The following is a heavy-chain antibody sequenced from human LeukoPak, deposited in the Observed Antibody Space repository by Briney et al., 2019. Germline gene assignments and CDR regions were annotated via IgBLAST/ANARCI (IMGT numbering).Heavy chain of an antibody. CDR1: GFTFSSYG. D-gene: IGHD6-13*01. V-gene: IGHV3-30*12. CDR3: AKTRIAAAGSVWFDP. Sequence: GGSLRLSCAASGFTFSSYGMHWVRQAPGKGLEWVALISFDGSNKYYADSVKGRFTISRDSSKNTLYLQMNSLRAEDTAVYYCAKTRIAAAGSVWFDPWGQGTLVTVSS. J-gene: IGHJ5*02. CDR2: ISFDGSNK.